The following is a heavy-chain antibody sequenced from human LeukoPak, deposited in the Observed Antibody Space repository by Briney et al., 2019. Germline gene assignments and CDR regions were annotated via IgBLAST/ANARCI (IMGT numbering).Heavy chain of an antibody. Sequence: KAGGSLRLSCAASGFTFSNAWMSWVRQAPGKGLEWLGRIQSKTDGGTTDYAAPVKGRFTISRDDSENTLSLQMNSLETEDTAVYYCNRALSYYGMDVWGQGTTVTVSS. V-gene: IGHV3-15*01. D-gene: IGHD3-16*01. J-gene: IGHJ6*02. CDR2: IQSKTDGGTT. CDR1: GFTFSNAW. CDR3: NRALSYYGMDV.